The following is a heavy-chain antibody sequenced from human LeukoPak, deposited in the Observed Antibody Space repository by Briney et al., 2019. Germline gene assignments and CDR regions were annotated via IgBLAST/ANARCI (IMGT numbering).Heavy chain of an antibody. CDR2: ISSSGSYI. D-gene: IGHD3-22*01. Sequence: GGPLRLSCEDSGFTFRSYEMNWVRQAPGMGLEWVSSISSSGSYIYYADSVKGRFTISRDNAKNSLYLQMNSLRAEDTAVYYCARDWRDSSGKFPNDAFDIWGQGTMVTVSS. J-gene: IGHJ3*02. V-gene: IGHV3-21*01. CDR1: GFTFRSYE. CDR3: ARDWRDSSGKFPNDAFDI.